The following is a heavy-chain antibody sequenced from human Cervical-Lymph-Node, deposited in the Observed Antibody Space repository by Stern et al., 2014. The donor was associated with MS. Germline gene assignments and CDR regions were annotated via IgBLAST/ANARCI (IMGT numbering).Heavy chain of an antibody. D-gene: IGHD3-10*01. CDR2: VYYNGN. CDR3: ARGRELWLNDAFDV. CDR1: GGYLRSYY. J-gene: IGHJ3*01. Sequence: QVQLQESGPGLVKPSGTLSLTCTVSGGYLRSYYWSWIRQTPGKGLEWIAYVYYNGNNLNPSLKSRVSISADTSKNQFSLKLNSVTAADTAVYFCARGRELWLNDAFDVWGRGTMVTVSS. V-gene: IGHV4-59*01.